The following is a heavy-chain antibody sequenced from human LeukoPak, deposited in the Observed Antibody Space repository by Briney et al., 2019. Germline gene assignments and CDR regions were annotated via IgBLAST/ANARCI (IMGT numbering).Heavy chain of an antibody. CDR1: GFTFSTYW. CDR3: ARPVFPHIFQD. CDR2: IKQDGSEK. Sequence: PGGSLRLSCAASGFTFSTYWMSWVRQAPGKGLEWVANIKQDGSEKYYVDSVKGRFTISRDNAKNSLYLRMNSLRAEDTAVYYCARPVFPHIFQDWGQGTLVTVSS. J-gene: IGHJ1*01. D-gene: IGHD2-21*01. V-gene: IGHV3-7*04.